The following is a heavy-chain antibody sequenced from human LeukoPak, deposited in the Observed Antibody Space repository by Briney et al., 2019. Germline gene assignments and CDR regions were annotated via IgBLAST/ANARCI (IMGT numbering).Heavy chain of an antibody. V-gene: IGHV3-30*04. D-gene: IGHD6-19*01. Sequence: GGSLRLSCAASGFTFDRYAMHWVRQAPGKGLEWVAVISNDADNNWYVDSVKGRFTISRDNSKSILYLQMNSLRAEDTALYYCAKFTSGWFEDCWGQGTLVTVSS. CDR3: AKFTSGWFEDC. CDR2: ISNDADNN. J-gene: IGHJ4*02. CDR1: GFTFDRYA.